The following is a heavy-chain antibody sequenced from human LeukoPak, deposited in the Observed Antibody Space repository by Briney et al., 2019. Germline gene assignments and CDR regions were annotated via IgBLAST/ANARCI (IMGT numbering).Heavy chain of an antibody. V-gene: IGHV3-30*18. D-gene: IGHD2-2*01. J-gene: IGHJ4*02. CDR1: GFTFSSYG. CDR3: AKVMFDIVVVPAARAVDY. Sequence: GGSLRLSCAASGFTFSSYGMHWVRQAPGKGLEWVAVISYDGSYKYYADSVKGRFTISRDNSKNTLYLQMNSLRAEDTAVYYCAKVMFDIVVVPAARAVDYWGQGTLVTVSS. CDR2: ISYDGSYK.